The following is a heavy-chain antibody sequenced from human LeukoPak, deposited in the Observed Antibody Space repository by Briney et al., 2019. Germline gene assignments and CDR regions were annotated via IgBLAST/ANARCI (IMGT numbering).Heavy chain of an antibody. Sequence: PGRSLRLACAASGFTFSSYGMHWVRQAPGKGLEWVAVIWYDGSNKYYADSVKGRFTISRDNSKNTLYLQMNSLRAEDTAVYYCARDPGGWFDYWGQGTLVTVSS. V-gene: IGHV3-33*01. CDR1: GFTFSSYG. CDR3: ARDPGGWFDY. CDR2: IWYDGSNK. J-gene: IGHJ4*02. D-gene: IGHD6-19*01.